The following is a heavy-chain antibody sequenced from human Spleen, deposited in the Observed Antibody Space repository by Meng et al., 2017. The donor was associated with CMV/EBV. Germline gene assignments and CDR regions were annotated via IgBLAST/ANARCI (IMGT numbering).Heavy chain of an antibody. D-gene: IGHD1-20*01. V-gene: IGHV4-39*07. CDR1: GAPISSSSYY. CDR2: IYYSGST. CDR3: ARGLITSFDY. Sequence: QLKRQEPGPGLVKPSGTLSLTCTVSGAPISSSSYYGGWIRQPPGKGLEWIGSIYYSGSTYYNPSLKSRVTISVDTSKNQFSLKLSSVTAADTAAYYCARGLITSFDYWGQGTLVTVSS. J-gene: IGHJ4*02.